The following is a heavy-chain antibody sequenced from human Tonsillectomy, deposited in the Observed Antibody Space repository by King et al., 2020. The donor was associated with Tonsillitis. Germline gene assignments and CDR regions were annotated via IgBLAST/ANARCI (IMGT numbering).Heavy chain of an antibody. V-gene: IGHV3-48*03. CDR3: ASGIAARRYFDY. D-gene: IGHD6-6*01. CDR1: GFTFSSYE. Sequence: QLVQSGGGLVQPGGSLRLSCAASGFTFSSYEMNWVRQAPGKGLEWVSYISSSGSTIYYADSVKGRFTISRDNAKNSLYLQMNSLRAEDTAVYYCASGIAARRYFDYWGQGPLVTVSS. CDR2: ISSSGSTI. J-gene: IGHJ4*02.